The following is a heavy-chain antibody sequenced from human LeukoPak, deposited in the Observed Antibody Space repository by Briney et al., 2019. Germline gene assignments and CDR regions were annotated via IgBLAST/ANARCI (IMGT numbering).Heavy chain of an antibody. Sequence: ASVKVSCKASGYTFTSYGISWVRQAPGQGLEWMGWISAYNGNTNYAQKLQGRVTMTTDTSTSTAYMELNRLTSDDAAVYYCARTSIAARRADFDYWGQGTVVTVSS. J-gene: IGHJ4*02. CDR2: ISAYNGNT. CDR3: ARTSIAARRADFDY. V-gene: IGHV1-18*01. D-gene: IGHD6-6*01. CDR1: GYTFTSYG.